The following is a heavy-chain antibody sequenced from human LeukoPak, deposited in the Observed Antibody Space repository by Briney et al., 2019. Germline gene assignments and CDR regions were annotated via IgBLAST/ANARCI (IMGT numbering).Heavy chain of an antibody. CDR3: AKDTSIGRYCTNGVCSPFDY. J-gene: IGHJ4*02. D-gene: IGHD2-8*01. V-gene: IGHV3-23*01. CDR1: GFTFSSYA. Sequence: GGSLRLSCAGSGFTFSSYAMSWVRQAPGKGLEWVSAISDTGATTYDADSVKGRFTISRGNSRSTLYLQMNSLRAEDTALYYCAKDTSIGRYCTNGVCSPFDYWGQGTLVTVSS. CDR2: ISDTGATT.